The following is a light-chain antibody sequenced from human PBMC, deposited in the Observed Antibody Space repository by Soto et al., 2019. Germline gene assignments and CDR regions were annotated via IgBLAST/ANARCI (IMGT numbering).Light chain of an antibody. J-gene: IGKJ1*01. V-gene: IGKV3-15*01. CDR1: QSVSSN. CDR2: GAS. CDR3: QQYNNWPPVT. Sequence: EIVMTQSPATLSVSPGDRATLSCRASQSVSSNLAWYQQKPGQAPRLLIYGASTGATGIPARFSGSGSGTEFTLTISSLQSEDFAVYYCQQYNNWPPVTFGQGTKVDIK.